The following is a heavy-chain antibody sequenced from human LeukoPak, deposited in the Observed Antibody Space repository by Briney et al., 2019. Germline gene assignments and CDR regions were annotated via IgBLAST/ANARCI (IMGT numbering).Heavy chain of an antibody. CDR1: GFSFSSYN. V-gene: IGHV3-30*02. J-gene: IGHJ3*02. Sequence: GGSLRLSCEASGFSFSSYNMDWVRQAPGKGLEWVAFMPSRGSATYHAESVKGRFTISRDNSKNTLFLQMNSLRSEDTALYYCAKVFTSQRDDALVIWGQGTLVTVSS. CDR3: AKVFTSQRDDALVI. CDR2: MPSRGSAT.